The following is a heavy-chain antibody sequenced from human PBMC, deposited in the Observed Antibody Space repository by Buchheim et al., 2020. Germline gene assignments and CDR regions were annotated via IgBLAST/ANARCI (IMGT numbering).Heavy chain of an antibody. CDR2: ISGSDGST. CDR1: GFTFSSYA. Sequence: EVQLVESGGGLVQPGGSLRLSCAASGFTFSSYAMSWVRQAPGKGLEWVSAISGSDGSTYYADSVKGRFTISRDNSKNTLYLQMNSLRAEDTAVYYCAKDTNYDSSGYYGHLFDYWGQGTL. D-gene: IGHD3-22*01. CDR3: AKDTNYDSSGYYGHLFDY. J-gene: IGHJ4*02. V-gene: IGHV3-23*04.